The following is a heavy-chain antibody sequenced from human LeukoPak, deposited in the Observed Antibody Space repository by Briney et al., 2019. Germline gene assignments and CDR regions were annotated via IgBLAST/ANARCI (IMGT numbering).Heavy chain of an antibody. V-gene: IGHV4-4*02. CDR3: ARGNLVLMVYAASYNWFDP. CDR2: IYHSGST. D-gene: IGHD2-8*01. J-gene: IGHJ5*02. Sequence: SETLSLTCAVSGGSISSSNWWSWVRQPPGKGLEWIGEIYHSGSTNYNPSLKSRVTISVDTSKNQFSLKLSSVTAADTAVYYCARGNLVLMVYAASYNWFDPWGQGTLVTVSS. CDR1: GGSISSSNW.